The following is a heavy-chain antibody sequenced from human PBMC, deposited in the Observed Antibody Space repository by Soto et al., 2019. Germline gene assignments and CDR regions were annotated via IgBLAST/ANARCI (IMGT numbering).Heavy chain of an antibody. Sequence: QVQLQQWGAGLLKPSETLSLTCAVYGGSFSGYYWSWIRQPPGKGLEWIGEINHSGSTNYNPSLKSRVTIAVDTSKNRFSLKLSSVTAADTAVYYGARGRGEVVAGYDYWGQGTLVTVSS. D-gene: IGHD2-15*01. V-gene: IGHV4-34*01. CDR1: GGSFSGYY. CDR3: ARGRGEVVAGYDY. CDR2: INHSGST. J-gene: IGHJ4*02.